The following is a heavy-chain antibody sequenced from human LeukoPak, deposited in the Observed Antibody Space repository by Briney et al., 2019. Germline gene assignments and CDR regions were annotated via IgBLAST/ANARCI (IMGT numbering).Heavy chain of an antibody. CDR2: IYSGGST. CDR1: GFTVSSNY. V-gene: IGHV3-66*01. J-gene: IGHJ4*02. D-gene: IGHD3-22*01. CDR3: ARDSYDSSGYYYGFDN. Sequence: GGSLRLSCAASGFTVSSNYMSWVRQAPGKGLEWVSVIYSGGSTYYADSVKGRFTISRDNAKNTLYLQMNSLRAEDTAVYYCARDSYDSSGYYYGFDNWGQGTLVTVSS.